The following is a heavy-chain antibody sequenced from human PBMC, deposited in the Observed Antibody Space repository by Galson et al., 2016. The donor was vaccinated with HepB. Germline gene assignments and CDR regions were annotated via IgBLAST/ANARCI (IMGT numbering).Heavy chain of an antibody. CDR3: ARGKFDCSGGTCHYYGMDV. CDR1: GLTFSRCD. Sequence: SLRLSCAASGLTFSRCDMHWVRQATGKGLEWVSAIGTAGDTYYTGPVRGRFTITRENSNNSLYLQMISLTAGDTAVYYCARGKFDCSGGTCHYYGMDVWGKGTTVTVSS. J-gene: IGHJ6*04. D-gene: IGHD2-15*01. CDR2: IGTAGDT. V-gene: IGHV3-13*01.